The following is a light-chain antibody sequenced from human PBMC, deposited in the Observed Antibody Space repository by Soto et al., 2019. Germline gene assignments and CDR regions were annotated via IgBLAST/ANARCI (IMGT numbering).Light chain of an antibody. CDR2: KVS. CDR3: MQATHWLWT. Sequence: VVMTQSPLSLSVTLGQPASISCRSSQSLVYSDGNTYLNWFQQRPDQSPRRLIYKVSNRDSGVPDRFSGSGSGTDFTLKISRVEAEDVWVYYCMQATHWLWTFGQGTKVEIK. J-gene: IGKJ1*01. V-gene: IGKV2-30*01. CDR1: QSLVYSDGNTY.